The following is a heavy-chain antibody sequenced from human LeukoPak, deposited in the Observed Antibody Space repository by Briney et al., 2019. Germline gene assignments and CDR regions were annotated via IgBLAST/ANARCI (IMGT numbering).Heavy chain of an antibody. D-gene: IGHD2-15*01. CDR2: IYYSGST. V-gene: IGHV4-39*07. J-gene: IGHJ4*02. CDR3: AWAGYCSGGSCWGVAEYFDY. CDR1: GGSISSSSYY. Sequence: SETLSLTCTVSGGSISSSSYYWGWIRQPPGKGLEWIGSIYYSGSTYYNPSLKSRVTISVDTSKNQFSLKLSSVTAADTAVYYCAWAGYCSGGSCWGVAEYFDYWGQGTLVTVSS.